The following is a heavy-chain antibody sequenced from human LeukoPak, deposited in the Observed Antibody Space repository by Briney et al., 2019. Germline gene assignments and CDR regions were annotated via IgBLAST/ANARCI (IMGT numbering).Heavy chain of an antibody. J-gene: IGHJ4*02. Sequence: PGGSLRLSCVGSGFRFSTYGMSWVRQTPEKGLTWVSAISGSGVSTYYVDSVKGRFTISRDNSKNTLVLQMNSLRAEDTPVYYCAKDRFARDDYTSGNYFSPLDWGQGTLVIVSS. V-gene: IGHV3-23*01. CDR2: ISGSGVST. CDR1: GFRFSTYG. CDR3: AKDRFARDDYTSGNYFSPLD. D-gene: IGHD3-10*01.